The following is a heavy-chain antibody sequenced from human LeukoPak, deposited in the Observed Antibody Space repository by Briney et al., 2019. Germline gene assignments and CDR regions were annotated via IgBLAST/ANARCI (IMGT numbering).Heavy chain of an antibody. Sequence: ASVKVSCKASGYTFTSYGISWVRQAPGQGHEWMGWISAYNGNTNYAQKLQGRVTMTTDTSTSTAYMELRSLRSDDTAVYYCARSLESASITMVRGVKELDYWGQGTLVTVSS. D-gene: IGHD3-10*01. J-gene: IGHJ4*02. CDR3: ARSLESASITMVRGVKELDY. CDR2: ISAYNGNT. V-gene: IGHV1-18*01. CDR1: GYTFTSYG.